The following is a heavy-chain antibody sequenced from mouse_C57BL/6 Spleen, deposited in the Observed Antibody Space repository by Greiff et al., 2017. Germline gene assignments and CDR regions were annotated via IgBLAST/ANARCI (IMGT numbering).Heavy chain of an antibody. J-gene: IGHJ4*01. V-gene: IGHV1-81*01. CDR2: IYPRSGNT. Sequence: QVQLKQSGAELARPGASVKLSCKASGYTFTSYGISWVKQRTGQGLEWIGEIYPRSGNTYYNEKFKGKATLTADKSSSTAYMELRSLTSEDSAVYFCARDYSNYRAMDYWGQGTSVTVSS. CDR1: GYTFTSYG. CDR3: ARDYSNYRAMDY. D-gene: IGHD2-5*01.